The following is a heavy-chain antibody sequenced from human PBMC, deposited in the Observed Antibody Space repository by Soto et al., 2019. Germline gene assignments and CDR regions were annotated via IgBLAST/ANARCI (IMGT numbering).Heavy chain of an antibody. Sequence: SVKVSCKASGFTFTSSAVQWVRQARGRRLEWIGWIVVGSGNTNYAQKFQERVTITRDMSTSTAYMELSSLRSEDTAVYYCAADRYGCNYYYYYGMDVWGQGTTVPVSS. V-gene: IGHV1-58*01. J-gene: IGHJ6*02. CDR3: AADRYGCNYYYYYGMDV. D-gene: IGHD4-17*01. CDR2: IVVGSGNT. CDR1: GFTFTSSA.